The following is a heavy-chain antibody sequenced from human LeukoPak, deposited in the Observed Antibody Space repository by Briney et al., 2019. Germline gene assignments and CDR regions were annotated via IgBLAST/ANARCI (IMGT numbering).Heavy chain of an antibody. CDR3: VPLTDGSVDY. CDR2: ISGSGGST. V-gene: IGHV3-66*01. CDR1: GFTVGDNY. D-gene: IGHD3-10*01. J-gene: IGHJ4*02. Sequence: PGGSLRLSCAASGFTVGDNYMTWVRQAPGKGLEWVSAISGSGGSTYYADSVKGRFTISRDNSKNTLNLQMNSLRAEDTAVYYCVPLTDGSVDYWGQGTLVTVSS.